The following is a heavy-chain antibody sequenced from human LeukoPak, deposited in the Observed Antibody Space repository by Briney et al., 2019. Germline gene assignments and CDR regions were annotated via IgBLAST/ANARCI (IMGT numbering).Heavy chain of an antibody. CDR1: GFTFSSYS. V-gene: IGHV3-48*01. J-gene: IGHJ5*02. Sequence: GGSLRLSCAASGFTFSSYSMNWVRQAPGKGLEWVSYISSGSSFIYYADSVKGRFTISRDNAKNSLYLQMNSLRAEDTAVYYCARDACSGGSCYSGFDPWGQGTLVTASS. CDR2: ISSGSSFI. D-gene: IGHD2-15*01. CDR3: ARDACSGGSCYSGFDP.